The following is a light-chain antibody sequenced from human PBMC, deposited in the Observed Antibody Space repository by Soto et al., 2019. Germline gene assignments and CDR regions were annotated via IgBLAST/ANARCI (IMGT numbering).Light chain of an antibody. J-gene: IGLJ3*02. CDR3: SAYTARSTLV. CDR1: SSDVGGYNY. Sequence: QSALTQPASVSGSPGQSITISCTGTSSDVGGYNYVSWYQQHPGKAPKLVIYEVTKRPSGVSNRFSGSKSGNTASLTISGLQSEDEGDCYCSAYTARSTLVFGGGTQLTVL. CDR2: EVT. V-gene: IGLV2-14*01.